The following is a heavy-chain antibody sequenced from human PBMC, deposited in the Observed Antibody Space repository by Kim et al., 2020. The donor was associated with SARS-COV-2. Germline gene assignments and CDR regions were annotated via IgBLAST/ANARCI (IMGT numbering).Heavy chain of an antibody. Sequence: GGSLRLSCAASGFTFSNYWMTWVRQAPAKGLEWVANIKGDGSVKHCVDSMEGRFTISRDNAKNLLYLQMNSLRADDSAVYYCARDFTHYYDSSGYDRSTYYDDAFDVWGQGTMVTVSS. V-gene: IGHV3-7*01. CDR3: ARDFTHYYDSSGYDRSTYYDDAFDV. J-gene: IGHJ3*01. CDR2: IKGDGSVK. CDR1: GFTFSNYW. D-gene: IGHD3-22*01.